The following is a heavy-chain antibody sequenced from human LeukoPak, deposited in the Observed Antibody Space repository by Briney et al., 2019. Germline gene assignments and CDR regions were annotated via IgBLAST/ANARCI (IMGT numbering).Heavy chain of an antibody. CDR1: GFTFNRNA. D-gene: IGHD3-10*01. V-gene: IGHV3-23*01. CDR2: IGGSGDKT. CDR3: AKYYYGSGSYPNWFDP. J-gene: IGHJ5*02. Sequence: GGSLRLSCAASGFTFNRNAISWVRQAPGKGLEWVSTIGGSGDKTFYADSVKGRFTISRDNSKNTLYLQMNSLRAEDTAVYYCAKYYYGSGSYPNWFDPWGQGTLVTVSS.